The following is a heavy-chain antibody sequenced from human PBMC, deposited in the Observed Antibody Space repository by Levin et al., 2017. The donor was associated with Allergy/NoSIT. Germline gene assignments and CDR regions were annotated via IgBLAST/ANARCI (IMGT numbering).Heavy chain of an antibody. CDR2: ISYDGSNK. CDR3: AKDRRRGIYYYYGMDV. CDR1: GFTFSSYA. J-gene: IGHJ6*02. D-gene: IGHD1-26*01. Sequence: GESLKISCAASGFTFSSYAMHWVRQAPGKGLEWVAVISYDGSNKYYADSVKGRFTISRDNSKNTLYLQMNSLRAEDTAVYYCAKDRRRGIYYYYGMDVWGQGTTVTVSS. V-gene: IGHV3-30-3*01.